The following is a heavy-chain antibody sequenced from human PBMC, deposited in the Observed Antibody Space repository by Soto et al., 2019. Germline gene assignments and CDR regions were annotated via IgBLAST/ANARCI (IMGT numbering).Heavy chain of an antibody. CDR3: ARDRAGYYSHFVY. D-gene: IGHD3-22*01. V-gene: IGHV1-69*13. CDR2: IMPFIGSG. Sequence: SVKVSCKALRGTFTNYAFSWVRQAPGQGLEWMGGIMPFIGSGNYAQKFQGRINITADESTSSVYLELTSLRSEDTAVYYCARDRAGYYSHFVYWGQGTLVTVSS. J-gene: IGHJ4*02. CDR1: RGTFTNYA.